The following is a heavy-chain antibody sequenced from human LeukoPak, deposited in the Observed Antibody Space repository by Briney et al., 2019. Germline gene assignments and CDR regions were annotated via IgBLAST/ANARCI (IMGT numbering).Heavy chain of an antibody. Sequence: PGASLRLSCAASGFTFSIYAMSWVRHAPGKGLEWVSVISGSGGSTYYADSVKGRLTISRDNSKNTLYLQMNSLRAEDTAVYYCAGPAADCTNGVCYVNWGQGTLVTVSS. CDR1: GFTFSIYA. CDR2: ISGSGGST. J-gene: IGHJ4*02. V-gene: IGHV3-23*01. D-gene: IGHD2-8*01. CDR3: AGPAADCTNGVCYVN.